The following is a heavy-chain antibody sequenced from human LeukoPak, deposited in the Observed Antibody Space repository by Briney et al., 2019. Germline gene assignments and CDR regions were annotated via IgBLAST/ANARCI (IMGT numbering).Heavy chain of an antibody. J-gene: IGHJ6*03. D-gene: IGHD4-23*01. Sequence: PGGSLRLSCAASGFTFSSYGMSWVRQAPGKGLEWVSAISGSGGSTYYADSVKGRSTISRDNSKNTLYLQMNSLRAEDTAVYYCAKAVNPYGGTLDYYYYYMDVWGKGTTVTISS. CDR2: ISGSGGST. CDR3: AKAVNPYGGTLDYYYYYMDV. V-gene: IGHV3-23*01. CDR1: GFTFSSYG.